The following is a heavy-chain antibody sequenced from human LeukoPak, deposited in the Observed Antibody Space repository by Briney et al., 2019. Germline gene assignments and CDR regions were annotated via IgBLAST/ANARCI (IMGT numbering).Heavy chain of an antibody. J-gene: IGHJ4*02. D-gene: IGHD3-10*01. Sequence: SETLSLTCTVSGGSISSSSYYWGWIRQPPGKGLEWFGSIYYSGSTYYNPSLKSRVTISVDTSKNQFSLKLSSVTAADTALYYCVRVYYYGSGSNFFDYWGQGTLVTVSS. V-gene: IGHV4-39*01. CDR2: IYYSGST. CDR1: GGSISSSSYY. CDR3: VRVYYYGSGSNFFDY.